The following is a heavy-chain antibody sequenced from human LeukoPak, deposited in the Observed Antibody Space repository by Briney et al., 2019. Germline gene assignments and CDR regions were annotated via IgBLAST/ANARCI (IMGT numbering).Heavy chain of an antibody. CDR3: ARRGSGGSYYGYYYYGMDV. D-gene: IGHD1-26*01. CDR1: GGSISSSSYY. Sequence: SETLSLTCTVSGGSISSSSYYWGWIRQPPGKGLVWIGSIYYSGSTYYNPSLKSRVTISVDTSKNQFSLKLSSVTAADTAVYYCARRGSGGSYYGYYYYGMDVWGQGTTVTVSS. CDR2: IYYSGST. J-gene: IGHJ6*02. V-gene: IGHV4-39*01.